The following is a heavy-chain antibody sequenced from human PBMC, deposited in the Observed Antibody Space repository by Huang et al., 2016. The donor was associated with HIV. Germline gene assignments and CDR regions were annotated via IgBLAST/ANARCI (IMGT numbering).Heavy chain of an antibody. CDR2: IKRKTERGTT. CDR3: TTGTRDYLNAFDI. V-gene: IGHV3-15*07. J-gene: IGHJ3*02. CDR1: GFSFSSAW. Sequence: EVQLVESGGGLVKPGGSLRLSCEVSGFSFSSAWMNWCRQAPGKGLEWVGRIKRKTERGTTDYAAPVKGRFTISRDDSKNTLYLQMNSLKTEDTGVYYCTTGTRDYLNAFDIWGQGTKVTVSS. D-gene: IGHD1-7*01.